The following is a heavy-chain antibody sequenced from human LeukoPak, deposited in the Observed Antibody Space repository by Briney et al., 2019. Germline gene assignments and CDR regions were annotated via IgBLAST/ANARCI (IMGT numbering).Heavy chain of an antibody. D-gene: IGHD3-10*01. Sequence: SETLSLTCAVYGGSFSGYYWSWIRQPPGKGLEWIGEINHSGSTNYNPSLKSRVTISVDTSKNQFSLKLSSVTAADTAVYYCARAILYYYGSGSYHFYYYYYMDVWGKGTTVTVSS. V-gene: IGHV4-34*01. CDR1: GGSFSGYY. J-gene: IGHJ6*03. CDR2: INHSGST. CDR3: ARAILYYYGSGSYHFYYYYYMDV.